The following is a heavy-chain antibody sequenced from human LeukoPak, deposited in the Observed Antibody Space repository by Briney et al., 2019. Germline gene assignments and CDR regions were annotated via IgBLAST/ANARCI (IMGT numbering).Heavy chain of an antibody. CDR2: VNTVSSYI. Sequence: GGPLRLSCAASGCTFSSYSVIWVRQAPGKGLEGVSSVNTVSSYIYYADSVRGRFTISRDNADNSVYLQMNGLRAEDTAVYYCARLRRNSDKSGYYYYYDYWGQGTLVTVSS. CDR3: ARLRRNSDKSGYYYYYDY. J-gene: IGHJ4*02. CDR1: GCTFSSYS. D-gene: IGHD3-22*01. V-gene: IGHV3-21*01.